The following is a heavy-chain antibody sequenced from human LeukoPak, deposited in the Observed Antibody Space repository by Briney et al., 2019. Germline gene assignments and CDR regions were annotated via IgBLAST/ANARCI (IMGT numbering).Heavy chain of an antibody. CDR3: ARDTRGARAFDI. V-gene: IGHV1-8*01. J-gene: IGHJ3*02. CDR1: RYTFTSYD. CDR2: MNPNSGNT. Sequence: ASVKVSCKASRYTFTSYDINWVRQATGQGLEWMGWMNPNSGNTGYAQKFQGRVTMTRNTSISTAYMELSSLRSEDTAVYYCARDTRGARAFDIWGQGTMVTVSS. D-gene: IGHD1-26*01.